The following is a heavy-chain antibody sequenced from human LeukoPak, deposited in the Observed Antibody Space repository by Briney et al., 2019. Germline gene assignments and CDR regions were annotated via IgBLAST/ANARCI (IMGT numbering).Heavy chain of an antibody. CDR3: ARESAITIFGVVTRDAFDI. J-gene: IGHJ3*02. V-gene: IGHV3-48*03. D-gene: IGHD3-3*01. CDR2: ISSSGSTI. Sequence: GGSLRLSCAASGFTFSSYEMNWVRQAPGKGLEWVSYISSSGSTIYYADSVKGRFTISRDNAKDSLYLQINSLRAEDTAVYYCARESAITIFGVVTRDAFDIWGQGTMVTVSS. CDR1: GFTFSSYE.